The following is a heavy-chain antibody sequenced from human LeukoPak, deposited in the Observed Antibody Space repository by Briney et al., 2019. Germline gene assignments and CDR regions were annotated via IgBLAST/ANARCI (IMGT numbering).Heavy chain of an antibody. CDR3: AKLHTTGTPNGDY. V-gene: IGHV3-30*02. D-gene: IGHD1-1*01. J-gene: IGHJ4*02. CDR1: GFTFSSYG. CDR2: IRYDGSNK. Sequence: GGSLRLSCAASGFTFSSYGMHWVRQAPGKGLEWVAFIRYDGSNKYYADSVKGRFTISGDNSKNTLYLQMNSLRAEDTAVYYCAKLHTTGTPNGDYWGQGTLVTVSS.